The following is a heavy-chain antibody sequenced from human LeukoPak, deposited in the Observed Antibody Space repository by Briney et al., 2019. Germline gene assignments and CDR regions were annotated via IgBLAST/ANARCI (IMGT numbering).Heavy chain of an antibody. Sequence: ASVKVSCKASGYTFTSYDINWVRQATGQGLEWMGWMNPNSGNTGYAQKFQGRVTMTRNTSISTVYVELSSLRSEDTAVYYCARGQYSSSWFRGAFDIWGQGTMVTVSS. J-gene: IGHJ3*02. CDR2: MNPNSGNT. CDR1: GYTFTSYD. CDR3: ARGQYSSSWFRGAFDI. V-gene: IGHV1-8*01. D-gene: IGHD6-13*01.